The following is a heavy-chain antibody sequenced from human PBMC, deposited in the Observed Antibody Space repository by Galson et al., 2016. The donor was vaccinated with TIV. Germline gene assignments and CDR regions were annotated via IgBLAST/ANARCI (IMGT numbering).Heavy chain of an antibody. CDR3: ARGSLDR. Sequence: SLRLSCAISGFTFSDYYMIWVRQAPGKGLQWVSYSSSSGILINYADSVKGRFTVSRDDAKDSLFLQMNSLRVEDTAVYYCARGSLDRWGQGTLVTVSS. J-gene: IGHJ5*02. CDR2: SSSSGILI. V-gene: IGHV3-11*05. CDR1: GFTFSDYY.